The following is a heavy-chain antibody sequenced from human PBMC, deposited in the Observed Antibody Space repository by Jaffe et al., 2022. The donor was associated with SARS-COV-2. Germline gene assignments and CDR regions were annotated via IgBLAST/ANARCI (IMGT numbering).Heavy chain of an antibody. CDR1: GFTVSSNY. J-gene: IGHJ3*02. D-gene: IGHD3-22*01. CDR2: IYSGGST. V-gene: IGHV3-53*04. CDR3: ARDLPYDSSGNDAFDI. Sequence: EVQLVESGGGLVQPGGSLRLSCAASGFTVSSNYMSWVRQAPGKGLEWVSVIYSGGSTYYADSVKGRFTISRHNSKNTLYLQMNSLRAEDTAVYYCARDLPYDSSGNDAFDIWGQGTMVTVSS.